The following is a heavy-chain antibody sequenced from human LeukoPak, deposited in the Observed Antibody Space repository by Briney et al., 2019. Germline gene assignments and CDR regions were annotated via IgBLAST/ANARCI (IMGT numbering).Heavy chain of an antibody. CDR3: ARESENDYSNGGWFDP. J-gene: IGHJ5*02. Sequence: ASVKVSCKASGYTFTSYGISWVRQAPGQGLEWMGWISAYNGNTNYAQKLQGRVTMTTDTSTSTAYMELSSLRSEDTAVYYCARESENDYSNGGWFDPWGQGTLVTVSS. D-gene: IGHD4-11*01. CDR2: ISAYNGNT. V-gene: IGHV1-18*01. CDR1: GYTFTSYG.